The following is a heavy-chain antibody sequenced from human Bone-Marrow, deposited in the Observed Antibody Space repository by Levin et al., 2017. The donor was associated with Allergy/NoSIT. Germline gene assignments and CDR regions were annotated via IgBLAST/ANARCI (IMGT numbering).Heavy chain of an antibody. V-gene: IGHV1-18*01. J-gene: IGHJ4*02. CDR1: DYTFTNYA. D-gene: IGHD3-3*01. Sequence: ASVKVSCRTSDYTFTNYAITWVRQAPGQGLEWIGWVSTNTDNKYYAQRFQGRFTMTTETSTNTAYMELTSLTTDDTAVYYCARDVEGGVYGLLLDYWGQGTLVTVSS. CDR2: VSTNTDNK. CDR3: ARDVEGGVYGLLLDY.